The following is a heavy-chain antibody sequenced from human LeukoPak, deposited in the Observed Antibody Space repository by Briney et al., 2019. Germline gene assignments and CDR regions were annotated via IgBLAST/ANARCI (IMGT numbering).Heavy chain of an antibody. CDR1: GLTFSSYA. V-gene: IGHV3-30-3*01. D-gene: IGHD1-7*01. J-gene: IGHJ4*02. Sequence: GRSLRLSCAASGLTFSSYAMHWVRQAPGKGLEWVAVISYDGSDKYYADSVKGRFTISRDNSKNTLYLQMNSLRAEDTAVYYYARGGITGTTGLDYWGQGTLVTVSS. CDR3: ARGGITGTTGLDY. CDR2: ISYDGSDK.